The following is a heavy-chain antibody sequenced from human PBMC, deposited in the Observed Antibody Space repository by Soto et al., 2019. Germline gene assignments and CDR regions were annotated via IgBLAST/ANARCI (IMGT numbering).Heavy chain of an antibody. Sequence: SETLSLTCAVYGGSFSGNYWSWIRQPPGKGLEWIGEFSDSGSTNYNPSLKSRVTISEDMSKSQFSLTLSSVTAADTAVYYCARGNFYYGMDVWGQGTTVTVSS. CDR1: GGSFSGNY. CDR3: ARGNFYYGMDV. V-gene: IGHV4-34*01. CDR2: FSDSGST. J-gene: IGHJ6*02.